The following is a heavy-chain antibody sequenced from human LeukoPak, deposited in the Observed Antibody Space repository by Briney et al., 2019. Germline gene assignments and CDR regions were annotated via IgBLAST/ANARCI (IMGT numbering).Heavy chain of an antibody. CDR3: TTDARFLESKAYYYGMDV. CDR2: ISGSGLTT. J-gene: IGHJ6*02. D-gene: IGHD3-3*01. CDR1: GFTFSNYA. V-gene: IGHV3-23*01. Sequence: GGPLRLSCVASGFTFSNYAMSWVRLAPGRGLEWVSVISGSGLTTFYADSVKGRFTISRDNAKNSLYLQMNSLKTEDTAVYYCTTDARFLESKAYYYGMDVWGQGTTVTVSS.